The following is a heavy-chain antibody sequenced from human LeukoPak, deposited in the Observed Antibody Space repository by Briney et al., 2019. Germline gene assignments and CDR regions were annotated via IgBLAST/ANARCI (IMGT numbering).Heavy chain of an antibody. CDR1: AFTVSSIY. V-gene: IGHV3-66*02. CDR3: AREWSVAGTYNWFDP. Sequence: AGSLRLSCAASAFTVSSIYMSCVRHAPGKGLEGVLVTYSGGSTYYADSVKGRFNISRDNSKNTLYLQMNSLRAEDTAVYYCAREWSVAGTYNWFDPWGQGTLVTVSS. CDR2: TYSGGST. J-gene: IGHJ5*02. D-gene: IGHD6-19*01.